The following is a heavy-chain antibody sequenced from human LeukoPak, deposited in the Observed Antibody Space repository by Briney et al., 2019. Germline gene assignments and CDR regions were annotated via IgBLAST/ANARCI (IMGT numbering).Heavy chain of an antibody. CDR2: ISSSGTTI. D-gene: IGHD3-3*01. J-gene: IGHJ4*02. CDR3: ARVGYSDFWSGYYWDY. Sequence: GASLRLSCAASGFTFNRYSMNWVRQAPGKGLEWISYISSSGTTIYYADSVQGRFIISRDNARNPLYLQMNSLRAEDTAVYYCARVGYSDFWSGYYWDYWGQGTLATVSS. CDR1: GFTFNRYS. V-gene: IGHV3-48*01.